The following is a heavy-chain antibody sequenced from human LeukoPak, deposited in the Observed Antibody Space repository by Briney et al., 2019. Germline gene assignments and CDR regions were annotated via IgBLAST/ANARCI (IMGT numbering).Heavy chain of an antibody. CDR2: IYYSGST. CDR3: ATLICSGGSCYRYYYYYYMDV. Sequence: SETLSLTCTVSGGSISSSSYYWGWIRQPPGKGLEWIGSIYYSGSTYYNPSLKSRVTISVDTSKNQFSLKLTSVTAADTAVYYCATLICSGGSCYRYYYYYYMDVWGKGTTVTVSS. V-gene: IGHV4-39*01. J-gene: IGHJ6*03. D-gene: IGHD2-15*01. CDR1: GGSISSSSYY.